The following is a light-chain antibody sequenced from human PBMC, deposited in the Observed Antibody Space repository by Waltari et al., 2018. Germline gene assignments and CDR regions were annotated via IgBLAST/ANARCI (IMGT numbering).Light chain of an antibody. Sequence: DIVMTQSPDSMAVPLGERATIYCKSIQIVFCSSRDKTSLAWYQQRPGQPPKLLIYWASTRESGVPDRFSGSGSGTDFTLTISSLQAEDVAVYYCQQSYTTPYTFGQGTKVEIK. CDR2: WAS. J-gene: IGKJ2*01. CDR1: QIVFCSSRDKTS. CDR3: QQSYTTPYT. V-gene: IGKV4-1*01.